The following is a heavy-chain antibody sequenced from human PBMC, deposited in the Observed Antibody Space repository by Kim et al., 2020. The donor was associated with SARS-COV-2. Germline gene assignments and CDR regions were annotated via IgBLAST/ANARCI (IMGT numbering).Heavy chain of an antibody. CDR3: AKEASGAYIDY. CDR1: GFTFSSYG. Sequence: GGSPRLSCAASGFTFSSYGMHWVRQAPGKGLEWVAVIWYDGSNKYYADSVKGRFTISRDNSKNTLYLQMNSLRAEDTAVYYCAKEASGAYIDYWGQGTLVTVSS. J-gene: IGHJ4*02. D-gene: IGHD3-16*01. CDR2: IWYDGSNK. V-gene: IGHV3-33*06.